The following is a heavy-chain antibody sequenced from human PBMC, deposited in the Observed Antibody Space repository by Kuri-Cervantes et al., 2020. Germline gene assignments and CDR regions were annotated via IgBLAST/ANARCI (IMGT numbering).Heavy chain of an antibody. CDR3: ARHGAEGAYYYGSGSSNYYYYYYMDV. V-gene: IGHV4-39*01. CDR2: INHSGST. D-gene: IGHD3-10*01. J-gene: IGHJ6*03. CDR1: GGSISSGDYY. Sequence: SETLSLTCTVSGGSISSGDYYWSWIRQPPGRGLEWIGEINHSGSTNYNPSLKSRVTISVDTSKNQFSLKLSSVTAADTAVYYCARHGAEGAYYYGSGSSNYYYYYYMDVWGKGTTVTVSS.